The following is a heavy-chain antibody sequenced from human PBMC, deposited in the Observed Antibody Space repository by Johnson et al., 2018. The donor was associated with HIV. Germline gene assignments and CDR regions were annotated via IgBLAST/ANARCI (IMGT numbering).Heavy chain of an antibody. CDR3: AKDRAEVVVVHDALDM. CDR1: GFTFSSYG. V-gene: IGHV3-30*02. Sequence: QVQLVESGGGVVQPGGSLRLSCAASGFTFSSYGMHWVRQAPGKGLEWVAFIRYDGSNKYYADSVKGRFTISRDNSKNTPYLQMNSLRAEDTAVYYCAKDRAEVVVVHDALDMWGQGTMVTVSS. J-gene: IGHJ3*02. CDR2: IRYDGSNK. D-gene: IGHD3-22*01.